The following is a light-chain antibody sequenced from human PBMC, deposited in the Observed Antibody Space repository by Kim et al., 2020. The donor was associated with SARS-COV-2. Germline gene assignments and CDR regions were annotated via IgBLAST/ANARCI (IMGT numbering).Light chain of an antibody. J-gene: IGLJ2*01. CDR2: EDI. Sequence: SYELTQPPSVSVSPGQTASITCSGNNLGDKNASWYQQRPGQSPLLVIYEDIKRPSGIPERVSGSNSGNTATLTISGTQAMDEADYYCQAWDSSTVVFGRG. CDR1: NLGDKN. CDR3: QAWDSSTVV. V-gene: IGLV3-1*01.